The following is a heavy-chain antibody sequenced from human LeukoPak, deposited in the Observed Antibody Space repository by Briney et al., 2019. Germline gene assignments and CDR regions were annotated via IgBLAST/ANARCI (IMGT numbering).Heavy chain of an antibody. D-gene: IGHD3-9*01. CDR1: GFTFSSYW. CDR2: INCDGSST. CDR3: AREGGDYDILTGYYSS. Sequence: GGSLRLSCAASGFTFSSYWMHWVRQAPGKGLVWVLRINCDGSSTSYADSVEGRFTIYRDTAKNTLYLQMNSLRAQDTAVYYCAREGGDYDILTGYYSSWGQGTLVTVSS. J-gene: IGHJ4*02. V-gene: IGHV3-74*01.